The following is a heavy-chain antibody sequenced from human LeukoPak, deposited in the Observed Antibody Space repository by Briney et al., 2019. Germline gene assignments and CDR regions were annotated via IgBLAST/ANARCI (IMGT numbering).Heavy chain of an antibody. V-gene: IGHV3-23*01. CDR3: AKQLGYCSDGSCYFPY. D-gene: IGHD2-15*01. Sequence: GGSLRLSCAASGFIFSSSAMSWVRQAPGKGLEWVSAISNNGGYTYYADSVQGRFTISRDNSKSTLCLQMNSLRAEDTAVYYCAKQLGYCSDGSCYFPYWGQGTLVTVSS. J-gene: IGHJ4*02. CDR2: ISNNGGYT. CDR1: GFIFSSSA.